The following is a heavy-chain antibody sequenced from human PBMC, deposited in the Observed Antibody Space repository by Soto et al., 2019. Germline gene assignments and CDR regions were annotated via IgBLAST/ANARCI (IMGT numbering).Heavy chain of an antibody. CDR3: ARPVYSGNFFANAARFDP. Sequence: QLRLQESGPGLVKPSDTLALTCSVSGGSIRSHGYYWAWIRQPPGKGLEWIGSMYYSVTTYYNPSLKSRVTLSIDSSKNQFSLKVKSVTAADTAVYYCARPVYSGNFFANAARFDPWGQGTLVTVSS. D-gene: IGHD1-26*01. CDR1: GGSIRSHGYY. CDR2: MYYSVTT. J-gene: IGHJ5*02. V-gene: IGHV4-39*01.